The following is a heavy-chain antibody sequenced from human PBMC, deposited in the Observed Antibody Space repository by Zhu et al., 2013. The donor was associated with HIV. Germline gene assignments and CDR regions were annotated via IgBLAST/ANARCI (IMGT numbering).Heavy chain of an antibody. CDR3: GRDKPYGILTY. D-gene: IGHD2-21*01. J-gene: IGHJ4*02. CDR1: GYTFTSYQ. CDR2: INPDGGGT. V-gene: IGHV1-46*01. Sequence: VQLVQSGAEVKKPGASVKVSCKASGYTFTSYQIHWVRQAPGQGLEWMGVINPDGGGTHYAQKFQGRVSMTGDTPTSTVYMDLSSLRSEDTAVYYCGRDKPYGILTYLGQGTLVAVSS.